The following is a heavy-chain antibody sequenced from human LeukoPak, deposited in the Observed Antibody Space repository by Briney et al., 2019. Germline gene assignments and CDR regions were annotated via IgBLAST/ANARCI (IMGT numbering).Heavy chain of an antibody. CDR2: ISWNSGSI. CDR3: AKAPVVVVMGAYYFDY. J-gene: IGHJ4*02. CDR1: GFTFDDYA. D-gene: IGHD3-22*01. V-gene: IGHV3-9*01. Sequence: GGSLRLFCAASGFTFDDYAMHWVRQAPGKGLEWVSGISWNSGSIGYADSVKGRFTISRDNAKNSLYLQMNSLRAEDTALYYCAKAPVVVVMGAYYFDYWGQGTLVTVSS.